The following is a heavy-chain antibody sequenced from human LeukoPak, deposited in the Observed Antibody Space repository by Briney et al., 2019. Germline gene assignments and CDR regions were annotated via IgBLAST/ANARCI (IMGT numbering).Heavy chain of an antibody. V-gene: IGHV4-59*01. CDR1: GGSISSYY. Sequence: SETLSLTCTVSGGSISSYYWSWIRQPPGKGLEWIGYIYYSGSTNYNPSLKSRVTISVDTSKNQFSLKLSSVTAADTAVYYCARVAASDAFDIWGQGTMVTVSS. CDR3: ARVAASDAFDI. D-gene: IGHD2-15*01. J-gene: IGHJ3*02. CDR2: IYYSGST.